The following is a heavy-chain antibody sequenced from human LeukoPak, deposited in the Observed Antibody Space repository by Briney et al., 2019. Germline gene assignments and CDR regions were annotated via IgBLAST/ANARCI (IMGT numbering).Heavy chain of an antibody. V-gene: IGHV3-53*01. Sequence: GGSLRLSCAASGFNVSSTYMTWVRQSPGKGLDWVTLIYAGGNKYYADSLKGRVTLSRDISRNTLYLEIHSLRAEDTAVYYCAAGGVIADRHALEIWGQGTGVTVSS. CDR2: IYAGGNK. CDR1: GFNVSSTY. D-gene: IGHD6-13*01. J-gene: IGHJ3*02. CDR3: AAGGVIADRHALEI.